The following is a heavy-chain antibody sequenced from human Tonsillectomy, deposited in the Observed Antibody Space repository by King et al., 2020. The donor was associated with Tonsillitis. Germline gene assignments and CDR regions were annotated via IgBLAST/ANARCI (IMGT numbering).Heavy chain of an antibody. CDR1: GFTFSNYG. D-gene: IGHD3-22*01. J-gene: IGHJ4*02. CDR2: ISNDGRNK. V-gene: IGHV3-30*18. CDR3: AKRGNYYDSSGYYYLDY. Sequence: VQLVESGGGVVQPGRSLRLSCAASGFTFSNYGMHWVRQAPGKGLEWVAFISNDGRNKNYADSVKGRFTISRDNSKNTLYLQMNSLRAEDTAVYYCAKRGNYYDSSGYYYLDYWGQGTQVTVSS.